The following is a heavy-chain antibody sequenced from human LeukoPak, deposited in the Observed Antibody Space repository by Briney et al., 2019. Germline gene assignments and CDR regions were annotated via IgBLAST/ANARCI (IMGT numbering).Heavy chain of an antibody. CDR2: ISGSGGST. V-gene: IGHV3-23*01. J-gene: IGHJ3*02. CDR1: GFTFSSYA. D-gene: IGHD1-26*01. Sequence: LPGGSLRLSCASSGFTFSSYAMSWVRQAPGKGLEWVSAISGSGGSTYYADSVKGRFTISRDNSKNTLYLQMNSLRAEDTAVYYCAKGLSGSHYPDAFDIWGQGTMVTVSS. CDR3: AKGLSGSHYPDAFDI.